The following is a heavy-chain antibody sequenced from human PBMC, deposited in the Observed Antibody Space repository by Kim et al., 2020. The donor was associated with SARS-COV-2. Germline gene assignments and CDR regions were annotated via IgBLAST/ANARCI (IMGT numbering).Heavy chain of an antibody. Sequence: SETLSLTCSVSGAFLDSYYWSWIRQPPGKGLEWIGYIIPSGNSNYNPSLKSRVSMSLDRSKNQFSLKLTSVIAADTAIYYCARIYGCISPYPRYAWGQG. J-gene: IGHJ5*02. CDR2: IIPSGNS. V-gene: IGHV4-4*07. D-gene: IGHD2-2*01. CDR3: ARIYGCISPYPRYA. CDR1: GAFLDSYY.